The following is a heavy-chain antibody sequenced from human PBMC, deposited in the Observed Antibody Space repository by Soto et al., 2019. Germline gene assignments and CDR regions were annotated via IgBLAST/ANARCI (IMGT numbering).Heavy chain of an antibody. D-gene: IGHD5-12*01. CDR2: IIPLLDIT. CDR3: TRDSPSGSTFSGYDAIDY. CDR1: GGAFTNDI. J-gene: IGHJ4*02. Sequence: QVQLVQSGAEVKKPGSSVKVSCKASGGAFTNDIITWVRQAPGQGLEWMGRIIPLLDITNYAQKFQGRVTITADNSTSTAYMELNSLISEDTAVYYCTRDSPSGSTFSGYDAIDYWGQGTLVAVSS. V-gene: IGHV1-69*08.